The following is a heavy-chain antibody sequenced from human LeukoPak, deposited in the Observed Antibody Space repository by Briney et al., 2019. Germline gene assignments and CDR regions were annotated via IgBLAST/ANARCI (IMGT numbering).Heavy chain of an antibody. Sequence: GGSLRLSCAGSGFTFNAYWMTWVRQPPGKGLEWVANIKQDGSQKYYVDSVKGRFTISRDNSKNTLYLQMNSLRAEDTAVYFCARDRASGYYYSFDYWGQGTLVTVSS. CDR3: ARDRASGYYYSFDY. J-gene: IGHJ4*02. V-gene: IGHV3-7*01. D-gene: IGHD3-22*01. CDR1: GFTFNAYW. CDR2: IKQDGSQK.